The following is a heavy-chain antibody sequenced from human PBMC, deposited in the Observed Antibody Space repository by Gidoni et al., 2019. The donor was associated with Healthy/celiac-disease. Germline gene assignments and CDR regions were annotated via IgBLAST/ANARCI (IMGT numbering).Heavy chain of an antibody. D-gene: IGHD6-19*01. CDR2: IWYDGSNK. V-gene: IGHV3-33*01. Sequence: QVQLVESGGGVVQPGRSLSLSCAASGFTFSSYGMHWVRQAPGKGLEWVAVIWYDGSNKYYADSVKGRFTISRDNSKNTLYLQMNSLRAEDTAVYYCARSSGWPSYFDYWGQGTLVTVSS. CDR1: GFTFSSYG. CDR3: ARSSGWPSYFDY. J-gene: IGHJ4*02.